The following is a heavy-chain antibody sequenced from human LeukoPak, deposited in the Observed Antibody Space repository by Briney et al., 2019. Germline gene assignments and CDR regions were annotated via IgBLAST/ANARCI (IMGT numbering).Heavy chain of an antibody. J-gene: IGHJ4*02. Sequence: GGSLRLSCAASGFTLSSYWMSWVRQAPGKGLEWVANIKQDGSEKYYVDSVKGRFTISRDNAKNSLYLQMNSLRAEDTAVYYCARDQIAPGIAAAGPDYWGQGTLVTVSS. CDR3: ARDQIAPGIAAAGPDY. V-gene: IGHV3-7*01. CDR1: GFTLSSYW. CDR2: IKQDGSEK. D-gene: IGHD6-13*01.